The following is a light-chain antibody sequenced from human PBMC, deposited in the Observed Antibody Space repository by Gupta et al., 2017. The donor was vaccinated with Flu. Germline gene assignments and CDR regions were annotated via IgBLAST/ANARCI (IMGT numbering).Light chain of an antibody. CDR2: KTS. CDR1: QNIDDW. Sequence: IRMTQSPSTLSPSMGDGVTISCRASQNIDDWLAWYQQKPGKAPQLLIYKTSNLESGVPSRSSGSGSGTRFTLTINGVQPEDAATYYCQQYYSFRTFGQGTKVEVK. V-gene: IGKV1-5*03. J-gene: IGKJ1*01. CDR3: QQYYSFRT.